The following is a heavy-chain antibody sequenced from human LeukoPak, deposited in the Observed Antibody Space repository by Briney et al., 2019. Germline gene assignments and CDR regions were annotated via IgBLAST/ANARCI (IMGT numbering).Heavy chain of an antibody. CDR2: MNPNSGNT. Sequence: ASVKVSCKASGYTFTSYDINWVRQATGQGLEWLGWMNPNSGNTGYAQKFQGRVTMTSDTSIDTAYMELSSMRSEDTAVYYCATELRWKEYWGQGTLVTVSS. D-gene: IGHD4-23*01. V-gene: IGHV1-8*01. J-gene: IGHJ4*02. CDR3: ATELRWKEY. CDR1: GYTFTSYD.